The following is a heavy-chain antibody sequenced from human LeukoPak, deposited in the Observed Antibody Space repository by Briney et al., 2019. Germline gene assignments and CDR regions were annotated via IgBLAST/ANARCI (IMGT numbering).Heavy chain of an antibody. J-gene: IGHJ4*02. CDR3: AKGSSNWLDHYYFDF. D-gene: IGHD6-13*01. CDR2: ISDSGGST. CDR1: GFTFSSYA. Sequence: GGTLRLSCAASGFTFSSYAVSRVRQAPRKGLAWVSAISDSGGSTQYADSVKGRFTISRDNSKNTLYLQMNSLRVEDTAVYYCAKGSSNWLDHYYFDFWGQGTLVTVSS. V-gene: IGHV3-23*01.